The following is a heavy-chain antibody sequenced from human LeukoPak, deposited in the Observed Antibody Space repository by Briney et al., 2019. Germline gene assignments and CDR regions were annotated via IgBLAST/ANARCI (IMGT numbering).Heavy chain of an antibody. CDR3: TTYMAARPDNFGF. CDR1: GFNFNNAW. D-gene: IGHD6-6*01. CDR2: IKSKTSGGTT. V-gene: IGHV3-15*01. J-gene: IGHJ4*02. Sequence: GGSLRLSCAASGFNFNNAWMSWVRQAPGMGLEWVGRIKSKTSGGTTDYAAPVEGRFTISRDDSKNTLFLQMNSLKTEDTAFYYCTTYMAARPDNFGFWGQGTLVTVSS.